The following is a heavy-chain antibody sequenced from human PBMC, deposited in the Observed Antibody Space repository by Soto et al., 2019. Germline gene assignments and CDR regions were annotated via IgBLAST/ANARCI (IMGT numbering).Heavy chain of an antibody. CDR3: VRALRHTAIFYPWLDA. J-gene: IGHJ5*02. CDR1: GASVSTGAYY. D-gene: IGHD5-18*01. V-gene: IGHV4-31*03. CDR2: IYESGYT. Sequence: NPSETLSLTCTVSGASVSTGAYYWGWVRQRPGKGLEWVGYIYESGYTYYNTSLKSRLTISLDRSNNQFSLGLTSVTAADTAVYYCVRALRHTAIFYPWLDAWGPG.